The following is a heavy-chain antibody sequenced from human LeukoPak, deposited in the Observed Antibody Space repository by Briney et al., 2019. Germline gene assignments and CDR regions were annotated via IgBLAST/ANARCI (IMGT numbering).Heavy chain of an antibody. V-gene: IGHV3-30*02. CDR3: ERGIYGDAVSFDC. CDR1: GFTFSSYG. Sequence: PGGSLRLSCAASGFTFSSYGMHWVRQAPGKGLERVAFIRYDRSTKYYADSVKGRFTISRDNSKNTLYLHMNSLRAEDTAVYYCERGIYGDAVSFDCWGQGALVTVSS. CDR2: IRYDRSTK. D-gene: IGHD4-17*01. J-gene: IGHJ4*02.